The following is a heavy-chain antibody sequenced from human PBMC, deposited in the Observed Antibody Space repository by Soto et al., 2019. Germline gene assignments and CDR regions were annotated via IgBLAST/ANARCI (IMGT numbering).Heavy chain of an antibody. Sequence: QVHLQQWGAGQLKPSETLSLTCAVYGGSFSGYYWSWIHQPPGKGLEWIGEINHSGSTNYSPSLKSRVAISVDTSKNQFSLKLSSVTAADTAVYYCAAFHVLLWFGESPNRHLQYWGQGTLVTISS. D-gene: IGHD3-10*01. CDR2: INHSGST. CDR3: AAFHVLLWFGESPNRHLQY. V-gene: IGHV4-34*01. CDR1: GGSFSGYY. J-gene: IGHJ4*02.